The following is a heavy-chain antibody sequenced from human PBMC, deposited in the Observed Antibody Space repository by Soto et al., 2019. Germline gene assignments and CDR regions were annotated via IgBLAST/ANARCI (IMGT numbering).Heavy chain of an antibody. CDR2: ISGSGGSA. Sequence: VGSLSLSCAGSAFTFSNYAMNWVRQAPGKGLEWVSVISGSGGSASYADSVQGRFTISRDNSKNTLYLQMNSLRAEDTAIYYCVREDSAWDSRGSFDFWGRGTMVTVSS. V-gene: IGHV3-23*01. CDR1: AFTFSNYA. J-gene: IGHJ3*01. D-gene: IGHD6-19*01. CDR3: VREDSAWDSRGSFDF.